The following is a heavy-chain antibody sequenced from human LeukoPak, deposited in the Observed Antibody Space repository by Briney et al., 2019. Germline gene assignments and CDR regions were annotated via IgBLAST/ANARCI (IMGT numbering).Heavy chain of an antibody. CDR3: ARGLYDRSGYYGGVYYYYYMDV. Sequence: SETLSLTCTVSGGSISSYYWSWIRQPPGKGLEWIGYIYYSGSPNYNPSLKSRVTISVDTSKNQFSLKLSSVTAADTAVYYCARGLYDRSGYYGGVYYYYYMDVWGKGTTVTVSS. J-gene: IGHJ6*03. D-gene: IGHD3-22*01. V-gene: IGHV4-59*01. CDR2: IYYSGSP. CDR1: GGSISSYY.